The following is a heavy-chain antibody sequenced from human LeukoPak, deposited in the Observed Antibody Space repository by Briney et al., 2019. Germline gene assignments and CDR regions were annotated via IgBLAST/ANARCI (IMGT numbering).Heavy chain of an antibody. D-gene: IGHD3-22*01. CDR2: ISSSGSTI. J-gene: IGHJ4*02. V-gene: IGHV3-11*01. Sequence: GGSLRLSCAASGFTFSDYYMSWIRQAPGKGLEWVSYISSSGSTIYYADSVKGRFTISRDNAKNSLYLQMNSLRAEDTAVYYCARKPVGGYYSSWYFDYWGQGTLVIVSS. CDR3: ARKPVGGYYSSWYFDY. CDR1: GFTFSDYY.